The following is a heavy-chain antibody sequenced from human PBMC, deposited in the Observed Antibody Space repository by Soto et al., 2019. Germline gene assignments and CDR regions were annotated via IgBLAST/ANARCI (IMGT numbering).Heavy chain of an antibody. Sequence: QAQLQESGPGLMKASETLSLTCTVSGASITGSSYWSWIRQPAGKGLEWIGRFSLSGTTNYNPSLRSRVTMSADVSKNQFSLRLTSVTAADTALYYCARGLTPPGAPAWYYFDSWGQGTLVTVSS. D-gene: IGHD2-8*02. J-gene: IGHJ4*02. V-gene: IGHV4-4*07. CDR1: GASITGSSY. CDR2: FSLSGTT. CDR3: ARGLTPPGAPAWYYFDS.